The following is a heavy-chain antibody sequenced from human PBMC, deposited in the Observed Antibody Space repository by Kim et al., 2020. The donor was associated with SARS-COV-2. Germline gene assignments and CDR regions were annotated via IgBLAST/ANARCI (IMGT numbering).Heavy chain of an antibody. Sequence: SETLSLTCTVSGYSISSGYYWGWIRQPPGKGLEWIGSIYHSGSTYYNPSLKSRVTISVDTSKNQFSLKLSSVTAADTAVYYCASARERYFDWLADWFDP. J-gene: IGHJ5*02. CDR3: ASARERYFDWLADWFDP. CDR2: IYHSGST. V-gene: IGHV4-38-2*02. CDR1: GYSISSGYY. D-gene: IGHD3-9*01.